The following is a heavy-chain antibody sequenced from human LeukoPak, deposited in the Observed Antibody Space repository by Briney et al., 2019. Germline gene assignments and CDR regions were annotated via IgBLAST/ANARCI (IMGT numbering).Heavy chain of an antibody. V-gene: IGHV3-23*01. CDR2: ISGSGGST. CDR3: AKEVQLWPRY. D-gene: IGHD5-18*01. Sequence: PGGSLRLSCAASGYTFSRYAMSWVRQSPEEGLEWVSAISGSGGSTYYADSVKGRFTISRDNSKNTLYLQMNSLRAEDTAVYYCAKEVQLWPRYWGQGTLVTVPS. CDR1: GYTFSRYA. J-gene: IGHJ4*01.